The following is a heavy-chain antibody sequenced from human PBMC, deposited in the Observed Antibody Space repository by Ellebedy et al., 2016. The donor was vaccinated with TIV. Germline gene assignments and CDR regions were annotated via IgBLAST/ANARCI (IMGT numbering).Heavy chain of an antibody. CDR2: INPDSGGT. D-gene: IGHD6-19*01. CDR3: ARVRRGSSGMDV. Sequence: ASVKVSCKASGYAFTANYIHWVRQAPGQGLEWMGWINPDSGGTNFEQRFQGRVTMTRDTSVNTAYMELSRLESDDTAVYYCARVRRGSSGMDVWGQGTTVTVS. V-gene: IGHV1-2*02. CDR1: GYAFTANY. J-gene: IGHJ6*02.